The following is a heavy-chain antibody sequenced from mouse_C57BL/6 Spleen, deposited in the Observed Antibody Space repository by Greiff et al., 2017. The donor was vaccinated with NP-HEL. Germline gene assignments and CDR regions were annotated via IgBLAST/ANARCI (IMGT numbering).Heavy chain of an antibody. CDR2: IWRGGST. CDR1: GFSLTSYG. D-gene: IGHD1-1*01. Sequence: QVQLQQSGPGLVQPSQSLSITCTVSGFSLTSYGVHWVRQSPGKGLEWLGVIWRGGSTDYNAAFMSRLSITKDDSKSQVFFKMNSLQADDTAIYYCAKGYYGSSYYFDYWGQGTTLTVSS. CDR3: AKGYYGSSYYFDY. J-gene: IGHJ2*01. V-gene: IGHV2-5*01.